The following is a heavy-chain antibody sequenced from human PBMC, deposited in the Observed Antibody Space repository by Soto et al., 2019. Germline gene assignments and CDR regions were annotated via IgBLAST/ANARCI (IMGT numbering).Heavy chain of an antibody. CDR3: ARVFKYCSGGSCVSWFDP. D-gene: IGHD2-15*01. Sequence: QVQLVQSGAEVKKPGASVKVSCKASGYTFTSYGISWVRQAPGQGLEWMGWISAYNGNTNYAQKLQGRVTMTTDTXTXTRXMGLRSLRSDDTAVYYCARVFKYCSGGSCVSWFDPWGQGPLVTVSS. CDR1: GYTFTSYG. V-gene: IGHV1-18*01. CDR2: ISAYNGNT. J-gene: IGHJ5*02.